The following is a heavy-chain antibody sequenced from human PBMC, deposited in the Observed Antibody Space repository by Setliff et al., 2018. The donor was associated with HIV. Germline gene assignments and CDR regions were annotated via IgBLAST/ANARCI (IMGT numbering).Heavy chain of an antibody. D-gene: IGHD3-10*01. J-gene: IGHJ5*02. Sequence: KPSETLSLTCNVSGDSIMNYYWSWIRQPPGKGLEWIGYIYYSGYTNERASYNPSLQSRVTISEDTSKNRVSLKLRSVTAADTAMYYCARHQKGYYGSGSYSAWGQGKLVTVSS. CDR2: IYYSGYTNERA. CDR3: ARHQKGYYGSGSYSA. V-gene: IGHV4-59*08. CDR1: GDSIMNYY.